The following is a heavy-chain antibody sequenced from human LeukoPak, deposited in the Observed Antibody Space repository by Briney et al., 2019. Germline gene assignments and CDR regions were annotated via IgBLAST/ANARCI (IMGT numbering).Heavy chain of an antibody. CDR2: ISLTGRT. CDR3: SRETGPFCPFGF. V-gene: IGHV4-4*02. J-gene: IGHJ4*02. D-gene: IGHD7-27*01. CDR1: GGSITTTNY. Sequence: SGTLSLTCGVSGGSITTTNYWSWVRQPPGQGLEWIGEISLTGRTNYNPSLKSRVNISIDESKSHLYLNLASVTAADTAVYYCSRETGPFCPFGFWGQGTLVTVSS.